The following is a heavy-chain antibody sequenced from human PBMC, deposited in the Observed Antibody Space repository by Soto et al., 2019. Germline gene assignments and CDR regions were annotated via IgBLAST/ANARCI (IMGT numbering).Heavy chain of an antibody. D-gene: IGHD3-10*01. Sequence: ASVKVSCKASGYTFTGYYMHWVRQAPGQGLEWMGWINPNSGGTNYAQKFQGWVTMTRDTSISTAYMELSRLRSDDTAVYYCARGYYGSGSYFRFSDDYYYCGMDVWGQGTTVTVSS. J-gene: IGHJ6*02. CDR3: ARGYYGSGSYFRFSDDYYYCGMDV. V-gene: IGHV1-2*04. CDR2: INPNSGGT. CDR1: GYTFTGYY.